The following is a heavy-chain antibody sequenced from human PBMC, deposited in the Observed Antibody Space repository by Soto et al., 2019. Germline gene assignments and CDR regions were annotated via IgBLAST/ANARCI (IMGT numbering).Heavy chain of an antibody. CDR2: ITPFNGVT. CDR1: GGTFSSYA. Sequence: GASVKVSCKASGGTFSSYAISWVRQAPGQALEWMGWITPFNGVTKYAQKFQDRVAISTDRSMSAVYMELNNLRSEDTAMFYCASGRYDSSTYFESWGQGTRVTVSS. J-gene: IGHJ4*02. CDR3: ASGRYDSSTYFES. D-gene: IGHD3-22*01. V-gene: IGHV1-45*02.